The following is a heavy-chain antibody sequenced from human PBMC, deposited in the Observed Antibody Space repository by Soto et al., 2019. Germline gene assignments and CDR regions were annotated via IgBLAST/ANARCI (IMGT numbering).Heavy chain of an antibody. CDR2: IIPIFGTA. CDR3: ARGPWYYDSSGYSDYYYGMAV. D-gene: IGHD3-22*01. V-gene: IGHV1-69*13. J-gene: IGHJ6*02. CDR1: GGTFSSYA. Sequence: SVKVSCKASGGTFSSYAISWVRQAPGQGLEWMGGIIPIFGTANYAQKFQGRVTITADESTSTAYMELSSLRSEDTAVYYCARGPWYYDSSGYSDYYYGMAVWGQGTTVTVSS.